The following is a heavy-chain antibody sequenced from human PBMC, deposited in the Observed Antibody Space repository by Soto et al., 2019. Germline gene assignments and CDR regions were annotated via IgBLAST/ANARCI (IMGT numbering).Heavy chain of an antibody. V-gene: IGHV4-34*01. Sequence: SETLSLTCAVYGGSFSGYYWSWIRQPPGKGLEWIGEINHSGSTNYNPSLKSRVTISVDTSKNQFSLKLSSVTAADTAVYYCARGAYCGGDCYFVGYYDFDYWGQGTLVTVSS. D-gene: IGHD2-21*02. CDR2: INHSGST. CDR3: ARGAYCGGDCYFVGYYDFDY. CDR1: GGSFSGYY. J-gene: IGHJ4*02.